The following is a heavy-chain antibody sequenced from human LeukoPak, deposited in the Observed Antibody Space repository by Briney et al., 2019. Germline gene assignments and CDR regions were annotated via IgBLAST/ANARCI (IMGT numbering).Heavy chain of an antibody. D-gene: IGHD6-19*01. J-gene: IGHJ1*01. V-gene: IGHV4-34*01. CDR2: INHSGST. Sequence: PSETLSLTCAVYGGSFSGYYWSWIRQPPGKGLEWIGEINHSGSTNYNPSLKSRVTISVDTSKNQFSLKLSSVTAADTAVYYCARVSYSSGWIFQHWGQGTLVTVSS. CDR1: GGSFSGYY. CDR3: ARVSYSSGWIFQH.